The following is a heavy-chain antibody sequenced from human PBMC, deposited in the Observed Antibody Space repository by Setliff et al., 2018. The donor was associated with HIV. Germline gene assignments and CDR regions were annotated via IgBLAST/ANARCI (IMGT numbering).Heavy chain of an antibody. V-gene: IGHV4-4*02. D-gene: IGHD5-18*01. J-gene: IGHJ3*02. Sequence: NPSETLSLTCAVSGGSISSSNWWSWVRQPPGKGLEWIGEIYHGGSTNYNPSLKNRVTISVDKSKNQFSLKLSSVTAADTAVYYCARATPGYNYGSRHAFDIWGQGTKGTVSS. CDR2: IYHGGST. CDR3: ARATPGYNYGSRHAFDI. CDR1: GGSISSSNW.